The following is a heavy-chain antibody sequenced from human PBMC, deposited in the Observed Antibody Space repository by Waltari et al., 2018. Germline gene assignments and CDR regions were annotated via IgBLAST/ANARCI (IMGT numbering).Heavy chain of an antibody. D-gene: IGHD6-6*01. CDR2: IIPILGIA. CDR1: GGTFSSYA. Sequence: QVQLVQSGAEVKKPGSSVKVSCKASGGTFSSYAISWVRQAPGQGLEWMGGIIPILGIANYAQKFQGRVTITADKSTSTAYMELSSLRSEDTAVYYCASRSTLGAARGYYFDYWGQGTLVTVSS. CDR3: ASRSTLGAARGYYFDY. V-gene: IGHV1-69*10. J-gene: IGHJ4*02.